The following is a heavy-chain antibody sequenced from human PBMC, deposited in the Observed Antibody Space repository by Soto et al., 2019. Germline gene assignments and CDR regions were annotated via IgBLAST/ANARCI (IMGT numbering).Heavy chain of an antibody. J-gene: IGHJ4*02. V-gene: IGHV1-18*04. CDR3: ARVARGYSGPHFDY. CDR1: GYTFTSYG. Sequence: ASVKVSCKASGYTFTSYGISWVRQAPGQGLEWMGWISAYNGNTNYAQKLQGRVAMTTDTSTSTAYMELRSLRSDDTAVYYCARVARGYSGPHFDYWGQGTLVTVSS. CDR2: ISAYNGNT. D-gene: IGHD5-12*01.